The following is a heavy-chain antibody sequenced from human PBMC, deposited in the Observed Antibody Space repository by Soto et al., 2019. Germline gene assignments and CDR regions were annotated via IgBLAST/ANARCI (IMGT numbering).Heavy chain of an antibody. V-gene: IGHV1-58*01. CDR1: GFTFTSSA. D-gene: IGHD2-8*01. CDR2: IAVGSGYT. CDR3: AADATAWQQMVPSDY. J-gene: IGHJ4*02. Sequence: SVRVSCKASGFTFTSSAFQWVRQARGQRLEWIGWIAVGSGYTNYAQRFQDRVTLTRDMSTATTYMELSRLTSEDTAIYYCAADATAWQQMVPSDYWGQGTLVTVSS.